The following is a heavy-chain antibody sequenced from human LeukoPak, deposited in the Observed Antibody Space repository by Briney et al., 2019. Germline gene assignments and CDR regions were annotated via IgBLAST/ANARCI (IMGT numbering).Heavy chain of an antibody. CDR3: AKGVAAAGIFDY. D-gene: IGHD6-13*01. V-gene: IGHV3-23*01. J-gene: IGHJ4*02. Sequence: GGSLRLSCAASGFTFSSDTMSWVREAPQGRRWWGSAISGSGGSTYYADSVKGRFTISRDNSKNTLYLQMNSLRAEDTAVYYCAKGVAAAGIFDYWGQGTLVTVSS. CDR1: GFTFSSDT. CDR2: ISGSGGST.